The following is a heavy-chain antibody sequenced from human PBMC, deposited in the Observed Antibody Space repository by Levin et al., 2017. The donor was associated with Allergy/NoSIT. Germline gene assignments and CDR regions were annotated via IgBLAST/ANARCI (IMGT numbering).Heavy chain of an antibody. V-gene: IGHV3-48*01. D-gene: IGHD3-10*01. CDR3: ARSAVLLWFGELLGFDY. J-gene: IGHJ4*02. Sequence: GGSLRLSCAASGFTFSSYSMNWVRQAPGKGLEWVSYISSSSSTIYYADSVKGRFTISRDNAKNSLYLQMNSLRAEDTAVYYCARSAVLLWFGELLGFDYWGQGTLVTVSS. CDR2: ISSSSSTI. CDR1: GFTFSSYS.